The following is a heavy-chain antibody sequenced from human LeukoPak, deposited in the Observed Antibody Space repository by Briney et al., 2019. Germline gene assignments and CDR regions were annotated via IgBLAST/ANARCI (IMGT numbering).Heavy chain of an antibody. CDR1: GNTFTSYA. CDR2: INAGNGNT. V-gene: IGHV1-3*01. CDR3: AREAGRGGMDV. J-gene: IGHJ6*02. D-gene: IGHD3-10*01. Sequence: ASVKVSCKASGNTFTSYAMHWVRQAPGQRLEWMGWINAGNGNTKYSQKFQGRVTITRDTSASTAYMELSSLRSEDTAVYYCAREAGRGGMDVWGQGTTVTVSS.